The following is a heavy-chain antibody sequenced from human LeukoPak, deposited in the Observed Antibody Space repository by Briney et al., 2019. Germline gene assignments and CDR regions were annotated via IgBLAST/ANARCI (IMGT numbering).Heavy chain of an antibody. J-gene: IGHJ4*02. CDR3: ARGGGTSWIQLWPEIPC. CDR2: INPSGGST. V-gene: IGHV1-46*01. D-gene: IGHD5-18*01. CDR1: GYTFTSYY. Sequence: GASVKVSCKASGYTFTSYYMHWVRQAPGQGLEWMGIINPSGGSTSHAQKFQGRVTMTRDMSTSTVYMELSSLRSEDTAVYYCARGGGTSWIQLWPEIPCWGQGTLVTVSS.